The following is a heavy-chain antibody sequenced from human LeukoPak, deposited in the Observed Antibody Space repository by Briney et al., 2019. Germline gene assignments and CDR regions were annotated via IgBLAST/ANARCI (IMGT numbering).Heavy chain of an antibody. D-gene: IGHD3-10*01. V-gene: IGHV3-7*01. Sequence: GGSLRLSCEASGFTVSSNYMSWVRQAPGKGLEWVANIKEDGGQKYYVDSVKGRFTISRDNAKNSLYLQMNSLRVEDTAVYYCARDHPGSYYDFWGRGTLVTVSS. J-gene: IGHJ4*02. CDR3: ARDHPGSYYDF. CDR2: IKEDGGQK. CDR1: GFTVSSNY.